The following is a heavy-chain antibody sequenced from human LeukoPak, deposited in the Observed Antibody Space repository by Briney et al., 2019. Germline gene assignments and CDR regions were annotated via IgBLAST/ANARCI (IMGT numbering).Heavy chain of an antibody. V-gene: IGHV3-15*01. J-gene: IGHJ4*02. CDR2: IKSKTDGGTT. CDR3: ARSNPPAYYYDSSGYSFDY. D-gene: IGHD3-22*01. CDR1: GFTFSNAW. Sequence: GGSLRLSCAASGFTFSNAWMSWVRQAPGKGLEWVGRIKSKTDGGTTDYAAPVKGRFTISRDNSKNTLYLQMNSLRAEDTAVYYCARSNPPAYYYDSSGYSFDYWGQGTLVTVSS.